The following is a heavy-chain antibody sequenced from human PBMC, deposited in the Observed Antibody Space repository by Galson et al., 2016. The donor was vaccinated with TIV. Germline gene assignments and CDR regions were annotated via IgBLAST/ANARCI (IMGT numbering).Heavy chain of an antibody. J-gene: IGHJ5*02. CDR3: ARLGYSSSMICFQFDP. CDR2: INTATGYT. V-gene: IGHV1-3*04. CDR1: GYTFTSYG. Sequence: SVKVSCKASGYTFTSYGIHWMRQAPGQRLEWMGWINTATGYTKYAQTFQDRITITRDTSASTAYLELSSLRSEDTATYYCARLGYSSSMICFQFDPWGQGTLVSVSS. D-gene: IGHD2-2*01.